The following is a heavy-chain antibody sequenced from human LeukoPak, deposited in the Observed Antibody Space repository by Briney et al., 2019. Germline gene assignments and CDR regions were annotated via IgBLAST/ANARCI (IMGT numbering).Heavy chain of an antibody. Sequence: GGSLRLSCAASGFTFSSYWMSWVRQAPGKGLEWVANIKQDGSEKYYVDSVKGRFTISGDNAKNSLYLQMNSLRAEDTAVYYCARDLEAATLYNWFDPWGQGTLVTVSS. V-gene: IGHV3-7*01. J-gene: IGHJ5*02. CDR2: IKQDGSEK. D-gene: IGHD6-13*01. CDR1: GFTFSSYW. CDR3: ARDLEAATLYNWFDP.